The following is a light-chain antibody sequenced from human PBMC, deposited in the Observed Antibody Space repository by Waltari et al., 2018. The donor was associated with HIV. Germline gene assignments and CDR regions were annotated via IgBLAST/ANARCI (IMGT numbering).Light chain of an antibody. CDR1: KIGRKS. CDR3: QVWDMDADLPI. V-gene: IGLV3-21*02. CDR2: DDD. J-gene: IGLJ2*01. Sequence: SYVLTQPPSLSVAPGQTATITCGGDKIGRKSVHWYQQKPGQAPILVIFDDDDRPSGSPDVVSGSNSGNTATLTITRVEAGHEADYYCQVWDMDADLPIFGGGTTLTVL.